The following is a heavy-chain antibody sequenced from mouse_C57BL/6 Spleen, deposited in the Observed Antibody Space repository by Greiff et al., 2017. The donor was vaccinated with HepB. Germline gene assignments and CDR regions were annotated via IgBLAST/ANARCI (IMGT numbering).Heavy chain of an antibody. CDR2: IDPFDSYT. CDR1: GYTFTSYW. J-gene: IGHJ4*01. D-gene: IGHD1-1*01. CDR3: ARSYGSSYYAMDY. Sequence: VQLQQPGAELVKPGASVKLSCKASGYTFTSYWMQWVKQRPGQGLEWIGEIDPFDSYTNYNQKFKGKATLTVDTSSSTAYMQLSSLTSEDSAVYYCARSYGSSYYAMDYWGQGTSVTVSS. V-gene: IGHV1-50*01.